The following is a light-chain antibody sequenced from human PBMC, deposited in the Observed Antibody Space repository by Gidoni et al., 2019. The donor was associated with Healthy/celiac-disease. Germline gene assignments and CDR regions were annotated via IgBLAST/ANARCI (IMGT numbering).Light chain of an antibody. J-gene: IGKJ2*01. Sequence: DIQMTQSLSSLSASVGDRVTITCRASQSISSYLNWYQQKPGKAPKLLIYAASSLQSGVPSRFSGSGSGTDFTLTISSLQPEDFATYYCQQSYSTFMYTFGQGTKLEIK. V-gene: IGKV1-39*01. CDR1: QSISSY. CDR3: QQSYSTFMYT. CDR2: AAS.